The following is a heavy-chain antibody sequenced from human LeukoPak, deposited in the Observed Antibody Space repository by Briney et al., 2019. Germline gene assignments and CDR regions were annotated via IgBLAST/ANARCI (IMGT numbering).Heavy chain of an antibody. V-gene: IGHV3-23*01. D-gene: IGHD3-22*01. Sequence: GGSLRLSCAASGFTFSSYEMNWVRQAPGKGLEWVSAISGSGGNTYYADSVKGRFTISRDNSKNTLYLQMNSLRAEDTAVYYCARVYYYDNYYYYYYMDVWGKGTTVTVSS. CDR2: ISGSGGNT. CDR1: GFTFSSYE. CDR3: ARVYYYDNYYYYYYMDV. J-gene: IGHJ6*03.